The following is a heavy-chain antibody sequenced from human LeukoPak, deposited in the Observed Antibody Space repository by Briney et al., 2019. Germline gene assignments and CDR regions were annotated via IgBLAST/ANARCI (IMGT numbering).Heavy chain of an antibody. CDR1: GCSISSYY. V-gene: IGHV4-4*07. Sequence: SEPLSLTCTVSGCSISSYYWSWIRQPAGKGLEWSGRIYTSGSTNYNPSLKSRVNMSVDTSKNQFSLKLSSVTAADAAVYYCAAKRADRNSRSYTGAFDIWGQGTMVTVSS. D-gene: IGHD1-26*01. J-gene: IGHJ3*02. CDR2: IYTSGST. CDR3: AAKRADRNSRSYTGAFDI.